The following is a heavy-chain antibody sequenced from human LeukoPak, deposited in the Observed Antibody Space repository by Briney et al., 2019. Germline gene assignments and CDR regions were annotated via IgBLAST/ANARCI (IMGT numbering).Heavy chain of an antibody. J-gene: IGHJ4*02. V-gene: IGHV3-23*01. CDR1: GFTFSSYA. CDR2: ISGSGGST. D-gene: IGHD2-15*01. CDR3: ARVKRDCSGGSCYSYDY. Sequence: GSLRLSCAASGFTFSSYAMSWVRQAPGKGLEWVSAISGSGGSTYYADSVRGRFTISRDNSKNTLYLQMNSLRAEDTAVYYWARVKRDCSGGSCYSYDYRGQGTLVTVSS.